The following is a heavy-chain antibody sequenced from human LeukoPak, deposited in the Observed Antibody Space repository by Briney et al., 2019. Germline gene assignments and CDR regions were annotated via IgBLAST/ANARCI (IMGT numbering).Heavy chain of an antibody. CDR2: TYYRSKWYN. Sequence: SQTLSLTCAISGDSLSIDSASWNWLRQSPSRGLEWPGRTYYRSKWYNDYAVSLKSRININPDTSKNHFSLQLNSVTPEDTAVYYCTRNYGSSWLDTWGQGTLVTVSS. J-gene: IGHJ5*02. V-gene: IGHV6-1*01. D-gene: IGHD6-13*01. CDR3: TRNYGSSWLDT. CDR1: GDSLSIDSAS.